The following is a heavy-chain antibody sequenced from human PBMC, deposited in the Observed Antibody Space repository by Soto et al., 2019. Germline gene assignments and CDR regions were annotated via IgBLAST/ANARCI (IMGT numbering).Heavy chain of an antibody. D-gene: IGHD2-8*01. J-gene: IGHJ6*02. Sequence: EVQLVESGGGLVKPGGSLRLSCGASGFTFSHAWMNWVRQAPGKGLEWVGRIKSKIDGGTSDYAAPVKGRFSISRDDSKDTLFLQMNSLKTEATAVYFCATMGHCSNGVCSYYYYGMDVWGLGTTVTVSS. CDR1: GFTFSHAW. CDR3: ATMGHCSNGVCSYYYYGMDV. V-gene: IGHV3-15*07. CDR2: IKSKIDGGTS.